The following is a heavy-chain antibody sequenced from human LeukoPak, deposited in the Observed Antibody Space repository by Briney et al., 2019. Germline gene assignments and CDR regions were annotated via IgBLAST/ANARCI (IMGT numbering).Heavy chain of an antibody. D-gene: IGHD3-10*01. J-gene: IGHJ4*02. V-gene: IGHV3-23*01. CDR2: MSGSGGST. CDR1: GFTFSSYG. Sequence: PGGSLRLSCAASGFTFSSYGMSWVRQAPGKGLEWVSGMSGSGGSTYYADSVKGRFTISRDNSKNTLYLQMNSLGAEDTALYYCAKSLHGSGSYYNYWGQGTLVTVSS. CDR3: AKSLHGSGSYYNY.